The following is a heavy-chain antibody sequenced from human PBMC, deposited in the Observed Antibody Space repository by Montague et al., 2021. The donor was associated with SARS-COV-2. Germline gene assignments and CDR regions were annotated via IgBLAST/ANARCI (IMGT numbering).Heavy chain of an antibody. CDR3: ARQDTSGWLTFDY. Sequence: CAISGDSVSSNTVAWNWLRQSPSRGLEWLGRTYFRSSFYNDYALSVKSRLNIQPDSAKNQFSLQLTSVTPEDTAIYYCARQDTSGWLTFDYWGQGILVTVSS. J-gene: IGHJ4*02. V-gene: IGHV6-1*01. CDR2: TYFRSSFYN. D-gene: IGHD6-19*01. CDR1: GDSVSSNTVA.